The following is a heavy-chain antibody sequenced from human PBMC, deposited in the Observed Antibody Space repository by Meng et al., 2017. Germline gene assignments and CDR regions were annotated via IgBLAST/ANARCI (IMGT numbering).Heavy chain of an antibody. V-gene: IGHV1-18*01. Sequence: VPRVQSGAEVKKPGASVKVSCKASGYIFASYGIHWVRQAPGQGLEWIGWINSYSGDTNYTQTLQGRVTLTKEPSTSTAYMELRSLRSDDTAVYYCAREERGSGDSWGQGTLVTVSS. CDR1: GYIFASYG. J-gene: IGHJ5*02. CDR3: AREERGSGDS. CDR2: INSYSGDT. D-gene: IGHD3-22*01.